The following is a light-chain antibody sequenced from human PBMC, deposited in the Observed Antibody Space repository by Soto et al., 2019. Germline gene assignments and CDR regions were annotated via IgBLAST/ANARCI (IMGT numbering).Light chain of an antibody. CDR3: KQYKDCRT. Sequence: IVMTQSPATLSVSPGERATLSCRASQSIDNKLAWYQQRPGQAPRLLIYGASIRATGIPARFSGSGSGTEFTLTISGLQSEDFGVYYCKQYKDCRTFGHGTNVDIK. V-gene: IGKV3-15*01. J-gene: IGKJ1*01. CDR2: GAS. CDR1: QSIDNK.